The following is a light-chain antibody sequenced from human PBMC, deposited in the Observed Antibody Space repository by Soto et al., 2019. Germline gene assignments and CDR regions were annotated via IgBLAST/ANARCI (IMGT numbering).Light chain of an antibody. CDR3: QQYNNWPLSGYT. CDR2: GAS. Sequence: EIVMTQSPATLSVSPGERATLSCRASQSVSSNLAWYPQKPGQPPRLLIYGASTRATGIPARFSGSGSGTEFTLTISSLQSEDFAVYYGQQYNNWPLSGYTFGQGTKLEIK. V-gene: IGKV3-15*01. J-gene: IGKJ2*01. CDR1: QSVSSN.